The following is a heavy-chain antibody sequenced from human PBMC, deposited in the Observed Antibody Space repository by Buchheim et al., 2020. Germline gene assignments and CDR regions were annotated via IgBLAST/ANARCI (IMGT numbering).Heavy chain of an antibody. Sequence: QVQLVESGGGVVQPGRSLRLSCAASGFTFSSYGMHWVRQAPGKGLEWVAVISYDGSNKYYADSVKGRFTISRDNSKNTLYLQMNSLRAEDTAVYYCAREPFDLDSYDLYYYGMDVWGQGTT. CDR2: ISYDGSNK. CDR3: AREPFDLDSYDLYYYGMDV. D-gene: IGHD5-18*01. V-gene: IGHV3-30*19. CDR1: GFTFSSYG. J-gene: IGHJ6*02.